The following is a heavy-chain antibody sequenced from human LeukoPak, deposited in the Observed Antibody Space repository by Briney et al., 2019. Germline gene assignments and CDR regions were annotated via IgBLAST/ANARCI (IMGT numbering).Heavy chain of an antibody. Sequence: PSETLSLTCTVSGDSVSAFYWSWLRQSPGTGLEWIGFIHYPASTSYNPSLKSRVTISLETSRNQLSLMLPSLPPADTAMYYCARGSSDVYWYLDVWGRGTLVTVSS. V-gene: IGHV4-59*02. CDR1: GDSVSAFY. D-gene: IGHD6-19*01. CDR3: ARGSSDVYWYLDV. J-gene: IGHJ2*01. CDR2: IHYPAST.